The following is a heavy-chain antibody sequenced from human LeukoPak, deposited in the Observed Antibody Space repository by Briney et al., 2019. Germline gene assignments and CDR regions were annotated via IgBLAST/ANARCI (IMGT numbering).Heavy chain of an antibody. CDR3: ARARWSSTGWFLGY. CDR2: VNPQGSGT. J-gene: IGHJ4*02. V-gene: IGHV3-74*01. CDR1: GFTFSSYW. Sequence: GGSLRLSCAASGFTFSSYWMHWVRQAPGKGLVWASRVNPQGSGTSYTDSVKGRFTISRDNAKDALHLRMDNLRVEDTAVYYCARARWSSTGWFLGYWGQGTLVTVSS. D-gene: IGHD6-19*01.